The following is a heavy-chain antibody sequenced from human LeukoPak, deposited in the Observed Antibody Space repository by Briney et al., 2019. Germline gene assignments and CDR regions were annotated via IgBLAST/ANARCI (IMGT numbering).Heavy chain of an antibody. CDR3: AKSKSGWYVPPSD. D-gene: IGHD6-19*01. V-gene: IGHV3-30*18. Sequence: GGSLRPSCAVSGFAFSDYGMHWVRQAPGKGLEWVAVISYDGSHAYYADSVKGRFTISRDNSKNTLYLQMNSLRAEDTAVYYCAKSKSGWYVPPSDWGKGTLVTVS. CDR1: GFAFSDYG. CDR2: ISYDGSHA. J-gene: IGHJ1*01.